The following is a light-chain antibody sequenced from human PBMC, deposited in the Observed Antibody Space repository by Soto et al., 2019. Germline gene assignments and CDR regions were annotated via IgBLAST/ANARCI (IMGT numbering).Light chain of an antibody. J-gene: IGKJ2*01. CDR3: QQYNSYSQFYT. V-gene: IGKV1-5*03. CDR1: QSISSW. Sequence: DIQMTQSPSTLSASVGDRVTITCRASQSISSWLAWYQQKPGKAPKLLIYKASSLESGVPSRFSGSGSGTEFTLTISSLQPDDFATYYCQQYNSYSQFYTLGQGTKVDIK. CDR2: KAS.